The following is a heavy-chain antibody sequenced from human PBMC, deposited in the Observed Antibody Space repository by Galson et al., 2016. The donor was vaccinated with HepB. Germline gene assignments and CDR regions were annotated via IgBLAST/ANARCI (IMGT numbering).Heavy chain of an antibody. CDR1: GGSISNYY. CDR3: ARVGTTVTTKALGMDV. CDR2: IYNSGST. D-gene: IGHD4-17*01. V-gene: IGHV4-59*01. J-gene: IGHJ6*02. Sequence: SETLSLTCTVSGGSISNYYWSWIRQPPGKGLEWIGYIYNSGSTNSDPSLKSRVTISVDTSKNQFSLKLSSVTAADTAVYYCARVGTTVTTKALGMDVWGQGTTVTVSS.